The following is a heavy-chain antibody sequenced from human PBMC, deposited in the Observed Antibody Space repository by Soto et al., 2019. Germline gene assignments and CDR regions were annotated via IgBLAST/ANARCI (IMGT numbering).Heavy chain of an antibody. V-gene: IGHV3-66*01. D-gene: IGHD1-1*01. CDR2: TYSGGST. CDR1: GFTVSSNY. Sequence: EVQLVESGGGLVQPGGSLRLSCAASGFTVSSNYMSWVRQAPGKGLEWVSVTYSGGSTYYADSVKGRFTISRDNSXNTLYLQMNSLRAEDTAVYYCARARNGDYYYYGMDVWGQGTTVTVSS. CDR3: ARARNGDYYYYGMDV. J-gene: IGHJ6*02.